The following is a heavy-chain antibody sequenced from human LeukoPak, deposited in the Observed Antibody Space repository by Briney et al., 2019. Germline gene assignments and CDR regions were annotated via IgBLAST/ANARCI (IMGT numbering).Heavy chain of an antibody. CDR2: IYSGGST. CDR1: GFTVSSNY. Sequence: GGSLRLSCAASGFTVSSNYMSWVRQAPGKGLEWVSVIYSGGSTYYADSVKGRFTISRDNSKNTLYLQMNSLRAEDTAVYYCARDYYYGSGSYTYFDYWGQGTLVTVSS. D-gene: IGHD3-10*01. CDR3: ARDYYYGSGSYTYFDY. J-gene: IGHJ4*02. V-gene: IGHV3-66*01.